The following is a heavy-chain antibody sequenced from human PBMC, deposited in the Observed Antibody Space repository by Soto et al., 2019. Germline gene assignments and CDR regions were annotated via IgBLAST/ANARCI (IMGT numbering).Heavy chain of an antibody. CDR1: GFTFSSYS. Sequence: EVQLVESGGGLVKPGGSLRLSCAASGFTFSSYSMNWVRQAPGQGLEWVSSISSSSSYIYYADSVKGRFTISRDNAKNSLYLQMNSLRAEDTAVYYCAGAVRPYSSGWGFAYWGQGTLVTVSS. J-gene: IGHJ4*02. D-gene: IGHD6-19*01. V-gene: IGHV3-21*01. CDR2: ISSSSSYI. CDR3: AGAVRPYSSGWGFAY.